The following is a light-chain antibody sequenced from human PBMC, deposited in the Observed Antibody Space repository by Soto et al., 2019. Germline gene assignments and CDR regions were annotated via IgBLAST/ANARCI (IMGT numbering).Light chain of an antibody. CDR1: SSDVGGYNY. CDR3: CSYAGSYTFV. CDR2: DVS. Sequence: QSVLAQPRSVSGSPGQSVTISCTGTSSDVGGYNYVSWYQQHPGKAPKLMIYDVSKRPSGVPDRFSRSKSGNTASLTISGLQAEDEADYYYCSYAGSYTFVFGTGTKGTVL. V-gene: IGLV2-11*01. J-gene: IGLJ1*01.